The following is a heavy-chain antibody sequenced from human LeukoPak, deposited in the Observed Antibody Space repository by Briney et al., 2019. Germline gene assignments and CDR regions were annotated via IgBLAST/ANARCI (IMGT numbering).Heavy chain of an antibody. D-gene: IGHD6-6*01. CDR1: GFTFSSYW. Sequence: GGSLRLSCTASGFTFSSYWMSWVRQAPGKGLEWVANIKQDGSEKYYVDSVKGRFTISGDNAKNSLYLQMNSLRAEDTAVYYCARYSTDSSSRNFDYWGQGTLVTVSS. CDR2: IKQDGSEK. CDR3: ARYSTDSSSRNFDY. V-gene: IGHV3-7*01. J-gene: IGHJ4*02.